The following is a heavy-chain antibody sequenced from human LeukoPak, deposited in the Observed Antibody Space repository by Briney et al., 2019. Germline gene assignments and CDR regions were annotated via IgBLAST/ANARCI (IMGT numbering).Heavy chain of an antibody. CDR1: GGSISSDY. CDR3: ARHRPGERRFDP. D-gene: IGHD3-16*01. CDR2: INYSGNT. J-gene: IGHJ5*02. V-gene: IGHV4-59*08. Sequence: PSETLSLTCTVSGGSISSDYCSWIRQPPGKGLEWIGYINYSGNTNYNPPLKSRVTISVDTSENQFSLRLSSVTAADTAVYYCARHRPGERRFDPWGQGALVTVSS.